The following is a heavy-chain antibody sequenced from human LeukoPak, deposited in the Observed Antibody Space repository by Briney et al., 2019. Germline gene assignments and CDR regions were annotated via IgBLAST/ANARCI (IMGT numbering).Heavy chain of an antibody. D-gene: IGHD2-2*01. CDR2: IIPILGIA. V-gene: IGHV1-69*04. CDR3: ARCVVVVPAAPRYYGMDV. Sequence: GASVKVSCKASGGTFSSYAISWVRQAPGQGLEWMGRIIPILGIANYAQKFQGRVTITADKSTSTAYMELSSLRSEDTAVYYCARCVVVVPAAPRYYGMDVWGQGTTVTVSS. CDR1: GGTFSSYA. J-gene: IGHJ6*02.